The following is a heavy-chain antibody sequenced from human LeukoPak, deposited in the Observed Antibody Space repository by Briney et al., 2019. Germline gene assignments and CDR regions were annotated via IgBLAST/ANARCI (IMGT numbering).Heavy chain of an antibody. CDR3: ARLAQGSGTYGFDY. Sequence: KPSETLSLTCTVSGGSISSSSYYWGWVRQPPGKGLEWIATIYCSGSSYYNPSLKSRVTISVDTSKNQFSLKLTSVTAADTAVYYCARLAQGSGTYGFDYWGQGTLVTVSS. D-gene: IGHD3-10*01. V-gene: IGHV4-39*01. J-gene: IGHJ4*02. CDR1: GGSISSSSYY. CDR2: IYCSGSS.